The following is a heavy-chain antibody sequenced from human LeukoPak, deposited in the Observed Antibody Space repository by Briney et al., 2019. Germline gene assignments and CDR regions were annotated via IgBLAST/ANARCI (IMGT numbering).Heavy chain of an antibody. D-gene: IGHD6-19*01. J-gene: IGHJ3*02. CDR1: GFSLSTSGVG. CDR3: ARIHSIAVAGTGAFDI. V-gene: IGHV2-5*02. Sequence: SGPTLVNPTPTLTLTFTFSGFSLSTSGVGVGWIRQPPVKALEWLALIYWDDDKRYSPSLKSRLTITKDTSKNQVVLTMTNMDPVDTDTYYCARIHSIAVAGTGAFDIWGQGTMVTVSS. CDR2: IYWDDDK.